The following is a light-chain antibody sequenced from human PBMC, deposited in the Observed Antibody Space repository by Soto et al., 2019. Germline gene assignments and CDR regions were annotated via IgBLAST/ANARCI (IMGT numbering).Light chain of an antibody. CDR2: AAS. Sequence: DLQMTQSPSSLSASVGDRVTITCRASQSISSYLNWYQQKPGKAPKLLIYAASSLQSGVPSRFSGSGSGTDFTLTISSLQPEDFATYYCQQSYSTPYTFVQGTKLEIK. V-gene: IGKV1-39*01. CDR1: QSISSY. CDR3: QQSYSTPYT. J-gene: IGKJ2*01.